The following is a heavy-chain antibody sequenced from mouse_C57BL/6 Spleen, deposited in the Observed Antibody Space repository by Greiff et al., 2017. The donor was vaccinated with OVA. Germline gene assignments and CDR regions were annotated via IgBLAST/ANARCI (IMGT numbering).Heavy chain of an antibody. CDR1: GYTFTSYW. CDR2: MDPSDSYT. CDR3: ARDYDGKDWFAY. J-gene: IGHJ3*01. V-gene: IGHV1-69*01. D-gene: IGHD1-1*01. Sequence: VQLPPPGAELVLHGASVKLSCQASGYTFTSYWMHWVKQRPGQGLEWIGEMDPSDSYTNYNQKFKGKSTLTVDKSSSTAYMQRSSLTSEDSAVYYCARDYDGKDWFAYWGQGTLVTVSA.